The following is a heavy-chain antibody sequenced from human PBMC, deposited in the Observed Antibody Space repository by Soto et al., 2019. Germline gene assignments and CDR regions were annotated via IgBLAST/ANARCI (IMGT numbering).Heavy chain of an antibody. J-gene: IGHJ5*02. D-gene: IGHD3-10*01. CDR2: ISAYNGNT. CDR3: ARNEYMVRGDGWFDP. Sequence: QVQLVQSGAEVKKPGASVKVSCKASGYTFTSYGISWVRQAPGQGLEWMGWISAYNGNTNYAQKLQGRITMTTDTSTSTDYMELRSLRSDDTAVYYCARNEYMVRGDGWFDPWGQGTLVTVSS. V-gene: IGHV1-18*01. CDR1: GYTFTSYG.